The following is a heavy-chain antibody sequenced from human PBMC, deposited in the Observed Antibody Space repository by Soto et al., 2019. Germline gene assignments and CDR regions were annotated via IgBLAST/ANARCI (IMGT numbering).Heavy chain of an antibody. Sequence: QVQLEQSGVEEKKPGASVRVACKTSASIFTRYGFSWVRQAPGQGLEWMGWISAYNGDTKYAQNFQGRVTMTTDTSTRTAYMELRTLRIDDTAVYYCTSDYGDENSWGQGTLVTVSS. D-gene: IGHD4-17*01. CDR2: ISAYNGDT. CDR3: TSDYGDENS. J-gene: IGHJ4*02. V-gene: IGHV1-18*01. CDR1: ASIFTRYG.